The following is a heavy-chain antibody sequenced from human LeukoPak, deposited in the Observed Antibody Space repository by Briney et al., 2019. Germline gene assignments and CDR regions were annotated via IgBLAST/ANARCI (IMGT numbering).Heavy chain of an antibody. V-gene: IGHV3-30*02. CDR2: MQYDGSIE. CDR3: ASKAAAFYFDY. D-gene: IGHD2-2*01. CDR1: GFSFSYYG. Sequence: PGGSLRLSCAASGFSFSYYGMHWVRQAPGKGPEWVAFMQYDGSIEDYTDSVRGRFTISRDNSKNTLYLQMNSLRAEDTAVYYCASKAAAFYFDYWGQGTLVTVSS. J-gene: IGHJ4*02.